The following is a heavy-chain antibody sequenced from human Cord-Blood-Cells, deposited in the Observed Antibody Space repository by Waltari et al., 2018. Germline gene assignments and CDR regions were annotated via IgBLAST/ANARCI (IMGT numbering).Heavy chain of an antibody. J-gene: IGHJ3*02. D-gene: IGHD1-26*01. Sequence: EVQLVESGGGLVQPGGSLRLSCAASGFTVSSNYMSWVRQAPGKGLEWVAVVYSVSSTYYADSVKGRFTISRHNSKNTLYLQMNSLRAEDTAVYYCARLLNGAFDIWGQGTMVTVSS. V-gene: IGHV3-53*04. CDR3: ARLLNGAFDI. CDR1: GFTVSSNY. CDR2: VYSVSST.